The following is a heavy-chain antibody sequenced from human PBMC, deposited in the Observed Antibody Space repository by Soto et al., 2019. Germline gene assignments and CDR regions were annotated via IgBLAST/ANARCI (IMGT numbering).Heavy chain of an antibody. J-gene: IGHJ4*01. Sequence: PGGSLRLSCVASGFTFRNYVMSWVRQAPGKGLEWVSGISGSGDKAYYTDSLKGRFTISRDNSKNTLYLQLNNLRAEDTAVYYCAKEGAVEGIGGYYFYWGHGTLVTVPQ. CDR3: AKEGAVEGIGGYYFY. CDR1: GFTFRNYV. D-gene: IGHD3-22*01. CDR2: ISGSGDKA. V-gene: IGHV3-23*01.